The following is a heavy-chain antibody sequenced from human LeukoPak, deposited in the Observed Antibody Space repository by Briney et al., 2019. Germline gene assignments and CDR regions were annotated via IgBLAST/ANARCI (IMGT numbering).Heavy chain of an antibody. CDR3: ARVHCSGGSCPGGY. D-gene: IGHD2-15*01. V-gene: IGHV3-21*01. CDR1: GFTFSSYS. Sequence: PGGSLRLSCAASGFTFSSYSMNWVRQAPGKGLEWVSSISSSSSYIYYADSVKGRFTISRDNAKNSLYLQMNSLRAEDTAVYYCARVHCSGGSCPGGYWGQGTLVTVSS. CDR2: ISSSSSYI. J-gene: IGHJ4*02.